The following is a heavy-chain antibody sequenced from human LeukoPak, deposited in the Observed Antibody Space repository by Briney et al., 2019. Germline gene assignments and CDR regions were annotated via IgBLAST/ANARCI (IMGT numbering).Heavy chain of an antibody. Sequence: GSLRLSCAASGFTFSSYSMNWVRQAPGKGLEWVSGINWNGGSTGYADSVKGRFTISRDNAKNSLYLQMNSLRAEDTALYYCARAYTAMIKIFDYWAQGTLVTVSS. CDR3: ARAYTAMIKIFDY. V-gene: IGHV3-20*04. J-gene: IGHJ4*02. CDR1: GFTFSSYS. D-gene: IGHD5-18*01. CDR2: INWNGGST.